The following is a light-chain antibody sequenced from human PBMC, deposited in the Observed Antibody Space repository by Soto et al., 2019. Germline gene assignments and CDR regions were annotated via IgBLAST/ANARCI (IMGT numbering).Light chain of an antibody. J-gene: IGKJ5*01. CDR3: QQRNSWPVT. Sequence: IVLTQSPATLSLSPGERVTLSCRASQSISNYLAWYQQKPGQAPRLLIYDSSNRATGIPARFSGSGSGTDFLLNISALDAEDFAGLYCQQRNSWPVTFGQGTRLEIK. CDR1: QSISNY. V-gene: IGKV3-11*01. CDR2: DSS.